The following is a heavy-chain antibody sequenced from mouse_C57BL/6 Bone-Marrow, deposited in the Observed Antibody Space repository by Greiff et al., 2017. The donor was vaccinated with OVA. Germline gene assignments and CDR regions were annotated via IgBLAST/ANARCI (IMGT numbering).Heavy chain of an antibody. CDR3: ARSGYGSSYWYFDV. D-gene: IGHD1-1*01. Sequence: VQVVESGAELARPGASVKLSCKASGYTFTSYGISWVKQRTGQGLEWIGEIYPRSGNTYYNEKFKGKATLTADKSSSTAYMELRSLTSEDSAVYFGARSGYGSSYWYFDVWGTGTTVTVSS. J-gene: IGHJ1*03. CDR2: IYPRSGNT. CDR1: GYTFTSYG. V-gene: IGHV1-81*01.